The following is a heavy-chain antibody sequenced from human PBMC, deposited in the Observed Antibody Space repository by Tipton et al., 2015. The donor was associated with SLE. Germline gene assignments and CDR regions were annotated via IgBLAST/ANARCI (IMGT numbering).Heavy chain of an antibody. J-gene: IGHJ2*01. CDR2: IYYSGST. CDR1: GGSISSHY. V-gene: IGHV4-59*11. CDR3: ASCTDALSWYFDL. Sequence: TLSLTCTVSGGSISSHYWSWIRQPPGKGLEWIGYIYYSGSTNYNPSLKSRVTISVDTSKNQFSLKLSSVTAAATAVYYCASCTDALSWYFDLWGRGTLVTVSS. D-gene: IGHD2-8*01.